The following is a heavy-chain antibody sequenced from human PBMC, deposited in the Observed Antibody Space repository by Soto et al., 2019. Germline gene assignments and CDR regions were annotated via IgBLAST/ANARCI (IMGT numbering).Heavy chain of an antibody. D-gene: IGHD3-9*01. CDR1: GFTFSSYA. CDR2: ISYDGSNK. Sequence: GGSLRLSCAASGFTFSSYAMHWVRQAPGKGLEWVAVISYDGSNKYYADSVKGRFTISRDNSKNTLYLQMNSLRAEDTAVYYCASGRFDILTGYLGPPFDYWGQGTLVTVSS. J-gene: IGHJ4*02. CDR3: ASGRFDILTGYLGPPFDY. V-gene: IGHV3-30-3*01.